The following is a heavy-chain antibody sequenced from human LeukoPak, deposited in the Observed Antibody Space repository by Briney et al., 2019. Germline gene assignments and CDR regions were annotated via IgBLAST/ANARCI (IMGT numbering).Heavy chain of an antibody. J-gene: IGHJ4*02. CDR2: IYYSGNT. CDR3: ARRKAKTPNYFDY. CDR1: GDSISSYY. V-gene: IGHV4-59*08. Sequence: PSETLSLTCTVSGDSISSYYWTWIRQPPGRGLEWLGYIYYSGNTNYNPSLKSRVTISLDTSKNQFSLKLTSVTAADTAMYYCARRKAKTPNYFDYWGQGALVTVSS.